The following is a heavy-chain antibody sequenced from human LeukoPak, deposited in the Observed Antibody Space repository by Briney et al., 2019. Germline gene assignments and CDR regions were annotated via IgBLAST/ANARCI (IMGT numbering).Heavy chain of an antibody. Sequence: PSETLSLTCAVYGGSFSGYYWSWIRQPPGKGLEWIGEINHSGSTNYNPSLKSRVTISVDTSKNQFSLKLSSVTAADTAVYYCARPDKKDGYRTNRGRTPTPNDAFDIWGQGTMVTVSS. CDR3: ARPDKKDGYRTNRGRTPTPNDAFDI. CDR2: INHSGST. V-gene: IGHV4-34*01. J-gene: IGHJ3*02. CDR1: GGSFSGYY. D-gene: IGHD5-12*01.